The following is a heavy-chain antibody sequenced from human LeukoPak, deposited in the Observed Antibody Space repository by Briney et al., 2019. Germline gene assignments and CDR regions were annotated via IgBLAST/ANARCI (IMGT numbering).Heavy chain of an antibody. Sequence: SETLSLTCTVPHGSINSYYWSWIRQPPGKGLEWIGYIYYSGSTNYNPSLKSLVTISLDTSKNQLSLKLSSVTAADTAVYFCARRGYFDGSGLDHWGQGTLVTVSS. CDR2: IYYSGST. D-gene: IGHD3-22*01. V-gene: IGHV4-59*01. CDR1: HGSINSYY. J-gene: IGHJ4*02. CDR3: ARRGYFDGSGLDH.